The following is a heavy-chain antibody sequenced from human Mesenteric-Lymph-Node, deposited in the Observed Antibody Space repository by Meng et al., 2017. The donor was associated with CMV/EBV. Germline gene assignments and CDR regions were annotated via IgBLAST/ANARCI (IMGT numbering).Heavy chain of an antibody. V-gene: IGHV4-39*01. CDR3: ARQAVSWSAYNSAEP. D-gene: IGHD3-3*01. J-gene: IGHJ4*02. Sequence: GGSINSSNYLWGWIRQPPGKGLEWIGNMFYSGSTYYNPSLKSRVTISVDTSMNQFSLRLTSVTAADTAVYFCARQAVSWSAYNSAEPWGQGTLVTVSS. CDR2: MFYSGST. CDR1: GGSINSSNYL.